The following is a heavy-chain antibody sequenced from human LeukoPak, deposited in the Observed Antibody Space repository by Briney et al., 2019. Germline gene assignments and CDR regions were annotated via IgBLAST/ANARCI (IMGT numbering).Heavy chain of an antibody. Sequence: PGGSLRLSCAASGFSFSTYSMTWVRQAPGKGLEWVSSISGTGSYIYYADSVEGRFTISRDNAKNSLNLQMNSLRVEDTALYYCARAYNWNEDFDFWGQGTLVTVSS. J-gene: IGHJ4*02. CDR2: ISGTGSYI. V-gene: IGHV3-21*01. CDR1: GFSFSTYS. CDR3: ARAYNWNEDFDF. D-gene: IGHD1-20*01.